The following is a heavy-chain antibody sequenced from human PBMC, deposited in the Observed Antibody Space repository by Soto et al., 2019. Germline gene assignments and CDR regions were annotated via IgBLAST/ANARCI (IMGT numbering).Heavy chain of an antibody. CDR3: ARVGSSGWSPDY. CDR2: IFYTGST. CDR1: GGSISGHY. D-gene: IGHD6-19*01. J-gene: IGHJ4*02. Sequence: XGTLCLTCSVSGGSISGHYWIGMRQSPGKGLEWIGYIFYTGSTNYNPSLKSRVTLSVDTSKNQFSLRLSSVTAADTAVYYCARVGSSGWSPDYWGQGALVTVSS. V-gene: IGHV4-59*11.